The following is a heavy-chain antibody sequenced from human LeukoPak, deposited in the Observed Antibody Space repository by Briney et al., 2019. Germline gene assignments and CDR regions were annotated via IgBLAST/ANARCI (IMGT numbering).Heavy chain of an antibody. D-gene: IGHD1-26*01. J-gene: IGHJ4*02. CDR2: ITGSGDTA. Sequence: SGGSLRLSCAASGLTFSSYAMNWVRQAPGKGLEWVSAITGSGDTAYYADSVKGRFTISRDNAKNTLYLQMNSLRAEDTAVYYCARSILGATTVDFWGQGTLVTVSS. CDR1: GLTFSSYA. CDR3: ARSILGATTVDF. V-gene: IGHV3-23*01.